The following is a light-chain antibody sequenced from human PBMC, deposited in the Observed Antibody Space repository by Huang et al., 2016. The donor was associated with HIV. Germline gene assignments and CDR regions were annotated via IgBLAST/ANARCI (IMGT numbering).Light chain of an antibody. Sequence: DIQMTQSPSSLSASVGDRVTITCRASQGISNSLAWYQQKPGKAPKLLLYAASRLESGGPARFSGSGSGTDYTLTISSLQPEDFATYYCQQYYSTPPCTFGQGTKVEIK. V-gene: IGKV1-NL1*01. CDR2: AAS. CDR1: QGISNS. CDR3: QQYYSTPPCT. J-gene: IGKJ1*01.